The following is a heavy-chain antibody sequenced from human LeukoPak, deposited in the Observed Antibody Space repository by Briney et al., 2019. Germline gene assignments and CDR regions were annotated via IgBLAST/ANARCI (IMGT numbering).Heavy chain of an antibody. CDR2: IWYDGSNK. Sequence: GGSLRLSCAASGFTFSSYVMHWVRQAPAKELEWVAVIWYDGSNKYYADSVKGRFTISRDNSKNKLYLQMNSLRAEDTAVYYCARGTPHIAARPHYYYYYMDVWGKGTTVTVSS. CDR3: ARGTPHIAARPHYYYYYMDV. V-gene: IGHV3-33*01. J-gene: IGHJ6*03. D-gene: IGHD6-13*01. CDR1: GFTFSSYV.